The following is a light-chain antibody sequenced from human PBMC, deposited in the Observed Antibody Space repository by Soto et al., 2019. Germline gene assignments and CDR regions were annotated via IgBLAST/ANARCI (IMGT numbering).Light chain of an antibody. J-gene: IGKJ1*01. Sequence: DVVMTQSPLSLPVTLGQPASISCRSSQSLIHSDGNTYLNWFQQRPGQSPRRLIYKVSDRDSGVPDRCSGRGSGTDFTLKISRVEAEDVGVYYCMQGTHWPWTVGQGTEVEIK. CDR1: QSLIHSDGNTY. CDR2: KVS. CDR3: MQGTHWPWT. V-gene: IGKV2-30*02.